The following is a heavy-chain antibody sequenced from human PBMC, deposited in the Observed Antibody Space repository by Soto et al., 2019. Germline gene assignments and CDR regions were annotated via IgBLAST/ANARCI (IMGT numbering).Heavy chain of an antibody. D-gene: IGHD6-13*01. CDR3: ARDLAAAGPFDC. V-gene: IGHV1-18*01. CDR1: GYTFTNYA. Sequence: QVQLVQSGAEVKKPGASVKVSCKASGYTFTNYAFSWVRQAPGQGLEWMGWISAYNGNTNYPQNLQGRVTMTTATSTSTAYMELRSLRSDDTAVYYCARDLAAAGPFDCWGQGTLVTVSS. CDR2: ISAYNGNT. J-gene: IGHJ4*02.